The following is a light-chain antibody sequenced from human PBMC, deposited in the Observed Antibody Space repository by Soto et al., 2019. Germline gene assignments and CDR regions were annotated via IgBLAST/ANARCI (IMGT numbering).Light chain of an antibody. CDR1: QGISSY. CDR3: QQYNNWPPVT. V-gene: IGKV1-9*01. J-gene: IGKJ1*01. Sequence: DIQLTQSPSFLSASVGDRVTITCRASQGISSYLAWYQQKPGKAPNLLIYVASTLQSGVPARFSGSGSGTEFTLTISSLQSEDFAVYYCQQYNNWPPVTFGQGTKVDI. CDR2: VAS.